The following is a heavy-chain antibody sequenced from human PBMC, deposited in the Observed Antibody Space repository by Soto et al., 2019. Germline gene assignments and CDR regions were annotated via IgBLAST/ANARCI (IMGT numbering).Heavy chain of an antibody. D-gene: IGHD3-3*01. CDR2: INAGNGNA. CDR1: GYTFTSYA. CDR3: ARVYYDFWSGYYAPHNTFDY. Sequence: SVKVSCKASGYTFTSYAMHWVRQAPGQRLEWMGWINAGNGNAKYSQKFQGRVTITRDTSASTAYMELRSMRSDDTAVYYCARVYYDFWSGYYAPHNTFDYWGQATLVTVSS. V-gene: IGHV1-3*01. J-gene: IGHJ4*02.